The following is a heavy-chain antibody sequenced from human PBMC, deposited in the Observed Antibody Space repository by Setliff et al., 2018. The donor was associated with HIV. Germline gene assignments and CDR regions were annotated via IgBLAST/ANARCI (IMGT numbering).Heavy chain of an antibody. Sequence: GSLRLSCAASGFTFSEYYMSWIRQAPGKGLEWVSYINPTGSAIYYADSVKGRFTISRDNSKNTLYPQMNSLRAEDTAVYYCAKDNDYVWGSFSAASKGRYGMDVWDQGTTVTVSS. CDR3: AKDNDYVWGSFSAASKGRYGMDV. J-gene: IGHJ6*02. CDR2: INPTGSAI. CDR1: GFTFSEYY. V-gene: IGHV3-11*04. D-gene: IGHD3-16*01.